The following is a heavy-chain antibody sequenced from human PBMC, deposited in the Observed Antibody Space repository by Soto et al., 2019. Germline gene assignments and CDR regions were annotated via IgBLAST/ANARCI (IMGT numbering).Heavy chain of an antibody. J-gene: IGHJ6*02. V-gene: IGHV4-34*01. CDR1: GGSFSGYY. CDR2: INHSGST. CDR3: ARGRLRYFDWLHYYYYYGMDV. D-gene: IGHD3-9*01. Sequence: SETLSLTCAVYGGSFSGYYWSWIRQPPGKGLEWIGEINHSGSTNYNPSLKSRVTISVDTSKNQFSLKLSSVTAADTAVYYCARGRLRYFDWLHYYYYYGMDVWGQGTTVTVSS.